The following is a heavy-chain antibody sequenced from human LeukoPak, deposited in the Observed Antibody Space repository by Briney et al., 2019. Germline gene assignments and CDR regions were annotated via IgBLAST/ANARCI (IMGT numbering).Heavy chain of an antibody. CDR1: GGSISSYY. CDR2: IYYSGST. D-gene: IGHD3-10*01. Sequence: PSETLSLTCTVSGGSISSYYWSWIRQPPGKGLEWIGYIYYSGSTNYNPSLKSRVTISVDTSKNQFSLKLSSVTAADTAVYYCARLNYYYGSGSYPFDYWGQGTLVTVSS. J-gene: IGHJ4*02. V-gene: IGHV4-59*08. CDR3: ARLNYYYGSGSYPFDY.